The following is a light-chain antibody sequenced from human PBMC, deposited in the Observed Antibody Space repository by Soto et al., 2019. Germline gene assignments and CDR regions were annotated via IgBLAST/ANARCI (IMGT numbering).Light chain of an antibody. J-gene: IGKJ4*01. CDR1: QGIRFA. CDR3: LQHYSYPLT. V-gene: IGKV1-17*01. CDR2: AAS. Sequence: IQVTQTPYSLSASIADRFTITCRESQGIRFALGWYPQTPGKAPKRLNYAASSLQSGVPSRFSGSGSGTEFPLTISSLQPEDLATYYCLQHYSYPLTFAGGTKADI.